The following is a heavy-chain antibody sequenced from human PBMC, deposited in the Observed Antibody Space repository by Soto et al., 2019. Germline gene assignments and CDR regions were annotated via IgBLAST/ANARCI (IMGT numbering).Heavy chain of an antibody. J-gene: IGHJ4*02. V-gene: IGHV1-18*01. CDR2: ISAYNGNT. Sequence: ASVKVSCKASGYTFTSYGISWVRQAPGQGLEWMGWISAYNGNTNYAQKLQGRVTMTTDTSTGTAYMELRSLRSDDTAVYYCARLDSSGDSFDYWGQGTLVTVSS. CDR1: GYTFTSYG. D-gene: IGHD3-22*01. CDR3: ARLDSSGDSFDY.